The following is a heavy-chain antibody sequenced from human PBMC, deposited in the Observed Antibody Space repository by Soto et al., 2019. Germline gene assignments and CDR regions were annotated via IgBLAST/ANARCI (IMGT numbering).Heavy chain of an antibody. CDR3: ARDSPYDSSGYKLDY. Sequence: GSLRPSCAASGFTVISNYIIWFRQSAGKGLEWVSVIYSGGSTYYADSVKGRFTISRDNSKNTLYLQMNSLRAEDTAVYYCARDSPYDSSGYKLDYWGQGTLVTVSS. J-gene: IGHJ4*02. V-gene: IGHV3-53*01. D-gene: IGHD3-22*01. CDR2: IYSGGST. CDR1: GFTVISNY.